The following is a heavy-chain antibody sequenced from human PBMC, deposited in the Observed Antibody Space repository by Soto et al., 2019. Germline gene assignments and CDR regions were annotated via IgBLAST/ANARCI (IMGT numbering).Heavy chain of an antibody. J-gene: IGHJ6*03. D-gene: IGHD3-10*01. V-gene: IGHV3-23*01. CDR2: ISGSGGST. Sequence: GGSLRLSCAASGFTSSSYAMSWVRQAPGKGLEWVSAISGSGGSTYYADSVKGRFTISRDNSKNTLYLQMNSLRAEDTAVYYCAKDLEYYYGSGSSDPYYYYYMDVWGKGTTVTVSS. CDR1: GFTSSSYA. CDR3: AKDLEYYYGSGSSDPYYYYYMDV.